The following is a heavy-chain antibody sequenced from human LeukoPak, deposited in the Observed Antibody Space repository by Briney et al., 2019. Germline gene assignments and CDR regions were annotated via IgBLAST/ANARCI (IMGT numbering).Heavy chain of an antibody. J-gene: IGHJ4*02. D-gene: IGHD3-10*01. V-gene: IGHV3-15*01. CDR2: VKSKNAGGTT. Sequence: NPGGSLRLPCAASGFTFNTAWMSWVRQAPGKGLEWVGHVKSKNAGGTTDYAAPVKGRFTISRDDSKTTLYLQMNSLKTEDTAVYYCTTEYYGSDYYWGQGTLATVSS. CDR3: TTEYYGSDYY. CDR1: GFTFNTAW.